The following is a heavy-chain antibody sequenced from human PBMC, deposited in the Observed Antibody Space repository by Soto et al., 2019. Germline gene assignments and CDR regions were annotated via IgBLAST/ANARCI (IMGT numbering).Heavy chain of an antibody. J-gene: IGHJ2*01. CDR1: GHTFTSYY. D-gene: IGHD5-12*01. Sequence: ASVKVSCKASGHTFTSYYMHWVRQAPGQGLEWMGIINPSGGSASYAQKFQGRVTMTRDTSTSTVYMELSSLRSEDTAVYYCARDLSAGYSGYDNPYWYFDLWGRGTLVTVSS. V-gene: IGHV1-46*01. CDR2: INPSGGSA. CDR3: ARDLSAGYSGYDNPYWYFDL.